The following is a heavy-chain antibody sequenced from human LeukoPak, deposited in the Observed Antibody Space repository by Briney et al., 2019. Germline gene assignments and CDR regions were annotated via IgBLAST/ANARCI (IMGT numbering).Heavy chain of an antibody. D-gene: IGHD6-13*01. J-gene: IGHJ6*03. CDR3: ARSRLQQLAYYYYYYMDV. Sequence: ASVKVSCKASGGTFSSYAISWVRQAPGQGLEWRGGIIPIFGTANYAQKFQGRVTITTDESTSTAYLELSSLRSEPPPVYYCARSRLQQLAYYYYYYMDVWGKGTPVTVSS. CDR1: GGTFSSYA. CDR2: IIPIFGTA. V-gene: IGHV1-69*05.